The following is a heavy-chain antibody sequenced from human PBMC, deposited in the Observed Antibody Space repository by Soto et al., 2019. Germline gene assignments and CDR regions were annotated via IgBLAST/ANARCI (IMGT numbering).Heavy chain of an antibody. D-gene: IGHD3-10*01. Sequence: LVKVSCKASGGTFSSYTISWGRQAPGQGLEWMGRIIPILGIANYAQKFQGRVTITADKSTSTAYMELSSLRSEDTAVYYCARAIRFGESSYYYYGMDVWGQGTTVTVSS. CDR2: IIPILGIA. CDR3: ARAIRFGESSYYYYGMDV. V-gene: IGHV1-69*02. J-gene: IGHJ6*02. CDR1: GGTFSSYT.